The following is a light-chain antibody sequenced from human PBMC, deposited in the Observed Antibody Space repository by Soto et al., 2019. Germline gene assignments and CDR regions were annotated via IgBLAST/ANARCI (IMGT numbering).Light chain of an antibody. V-gene: IGLV2-23*02. Sequence: QSVLTQPASVSGSPGQSITISCTGTSSDVGSYNIVSWYQQHPGKAPKLMIYEVSKRPSGVSNRFSGSKSGNTASLTISGLQAEDEADYNCCSYAGSSTYVFGTGTKLTVL. CDR1: SSDVGSYNI. CDR3: CSYAGSSTYV. J-gene: IGLJ1*01. CDR2: EVS.